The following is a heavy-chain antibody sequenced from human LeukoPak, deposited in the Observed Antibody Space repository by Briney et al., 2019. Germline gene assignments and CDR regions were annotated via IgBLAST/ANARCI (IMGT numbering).Heavy chain of an antibody. CDR1: GFTFDDHG. Sequence: GGSLRLSCAASGFTFDDHGMSWVRHTPGKGLEWVSGINWNGGSTGYTDSVEGRFIISRDNAKNSLYLQINSLRAEDTALYYCARGAGSGYYFYMDVWGKGTTVTVSS. CDR3: ARGAGSGYYFYMDV. CDR2: INWNGGST. D-gene: IGHD3-10*01. J-gene: IGHJ6*03. V-gene: IGHV3-20*04.